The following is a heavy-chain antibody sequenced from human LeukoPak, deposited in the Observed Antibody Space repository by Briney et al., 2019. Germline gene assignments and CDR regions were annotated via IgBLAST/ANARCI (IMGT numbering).Heavy chain of an antibody. V-gene: IGHV3-48*01. Sequence: TGGSLRLSCAASGFTFSSYSMTWVRQAPGKGLEWVSYISSSSSTIYYADSVKGRFTISRDNAKNSLYLQMNNLRAEDTAIYYCARDRDYSFDYWGQGALVTVSS. J-gene: IGHJ4*02. CDR3: ARDRDYSFDY. CDR2: ISSSSSTI. D-gene: IGHD4-17*01. CDR1: GFTFSSYS.